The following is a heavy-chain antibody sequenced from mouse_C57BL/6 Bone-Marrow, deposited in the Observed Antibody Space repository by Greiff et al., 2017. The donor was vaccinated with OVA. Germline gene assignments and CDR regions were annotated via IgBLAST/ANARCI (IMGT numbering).Heavy chain of an antibody. CDR3: AREDTMMTTSKRYWWYFDV. Sequence: DVKLVESEGGLVQPGSSMKLSCTASGFTFSDYYMAWVRQVPEKGLEWVANINYDGSSTYYLDSLKSRFIISRDNAKNILYLQISSLKAEDTATYYCAREDTMMTTSKRYWWYFDVWGTGTTVTVSS. CDR1: GFTFSDYY. J-gene: IGHJ1*03. D-gene: IGHD2-4*01. V-gene: IGHV5-16*01. CDR2: INYDGSST.